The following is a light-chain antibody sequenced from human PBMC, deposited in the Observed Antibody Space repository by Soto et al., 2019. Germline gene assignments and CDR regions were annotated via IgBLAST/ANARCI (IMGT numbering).Light chain of an antibody. J-gene: IGKJ3*01. CDR2: GAS. Sequence: EIVMTQSPATLSVSPGEGATLSCRASQSVYSNLAWYQQKPGQPPRLLIYGASTRATGIPARFSGSGSGTESTFTISSLQSEDFAAYYCQQYNHGPYPFGPGTKVDIK. CDR3: QQYNHGPYP. V-gene: IGKV3-15*01. CDR1: QSVYSN.